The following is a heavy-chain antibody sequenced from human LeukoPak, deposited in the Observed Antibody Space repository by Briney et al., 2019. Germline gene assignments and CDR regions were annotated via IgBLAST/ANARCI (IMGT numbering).Heavy chain of an antibody. CDR2: IYPSGST. J-gene: IGHJ4*02. CDR1: GFTFSSYSM. CDR3: ARAPAVVVPAARSGTWFGSYFDY. Sequence: GSLRLSCAASGFTFSSYSMNWVRQSPGKGLEWIGQIYPSGSTNYNPSLESRVFISIDMSTNQFSLKLISVTAADTAVYYCARAPAVVVPAARSGTWFGSYFDYWGQGSLVTVSS. D-gene: IGHD2-2*01. V-gene: IGHV4-4*02.